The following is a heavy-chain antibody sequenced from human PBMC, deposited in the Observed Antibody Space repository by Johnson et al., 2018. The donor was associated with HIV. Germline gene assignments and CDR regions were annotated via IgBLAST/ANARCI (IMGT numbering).Heavy chain of an antibody. D-gene: IGHD6-19*01. CDR2: ISYDGTNK. CDR1: GFSNYD. Sequence: QVQLVESGGGVVQPGRSLRLSCAASGFSNYDMHWVRQAPGRGLEWVSSISYDGTNKYYGDSVKGRFTISRDNSKNTLFLQMDSLRAEDTALYYCAKDIASGYTNGGTLDIWGQGTMVTVSS. CDR3: AKDIASGYTNGGTLDI. J-gene: IGHJ3*02. V-gene: IGHV3-30*18.